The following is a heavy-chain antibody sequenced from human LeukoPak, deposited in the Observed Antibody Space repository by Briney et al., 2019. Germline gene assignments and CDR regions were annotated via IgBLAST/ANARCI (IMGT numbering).Heavy chain of an antibody. CDR3: ARNPGLS. CDR1: GFTFTNYY. V-gene: IGHV1-8*02. CDR2: MNPNSGNT. J-gene: IGHJ5*02. Sequence: RASVKVSCKASGFTFTNYYMHWVRQATGQGLEWMGWMNPNSGNTGYAQKFQGRVTMTRNTSISTAYMELSSLRSEDTAVYYCARNPGLSWGQGTLVTVSS.